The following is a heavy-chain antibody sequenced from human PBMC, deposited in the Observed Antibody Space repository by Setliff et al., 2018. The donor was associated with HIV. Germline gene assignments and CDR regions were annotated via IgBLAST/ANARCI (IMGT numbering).Heavy chain of an antibody. CDR1: GGSFSGYY. V-gene: IGHV4-34*01. CDR2: INHSGNT. D-gene: IGHD3-10*01. CDR3: ARGLGRGSGTYYNPPGY. Sequence: PSETLSLTCAFNGGSFSGYYWMWIRQSPGEGLEWIGEINHSGNTNYNPSLKSRVTMSGDTSKNQFSLNLTSVTAADTGVYFCARGLGRGSGTYYNPPGYWGPGTLVTVSS. J-gene: IGHJ4*02.